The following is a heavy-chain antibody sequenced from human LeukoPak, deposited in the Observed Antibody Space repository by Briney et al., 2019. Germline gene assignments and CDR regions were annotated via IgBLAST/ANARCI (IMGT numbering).Heavy chain of an antibody. Sequence: KPSETLSLTCTVSGYSISSGYYWGWIRQPPGGGLEWIGSIYHSGSTYYNPSLKSRVTISVDTSKNQFSLKLSSVTAADTAVYYCARDFSFLGLRDWGQGTLVTVSS. CDR1: GYSISSGYY. CDR3: ARDFSFLGLRD. V-gene: IGHV4-38-2*02. J-gene: IGHJ4*02. D-gene: IGHD2-2*03. CDR2: IYHSGST.